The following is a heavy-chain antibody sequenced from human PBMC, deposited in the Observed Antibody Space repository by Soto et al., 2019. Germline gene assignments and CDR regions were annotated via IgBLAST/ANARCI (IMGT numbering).Heavy chain of an antibody. CDR2: IGSVGGDT. D-gene: IGHD1-20*01. J-gene: IGHJ3*02. Sequence: PXGSLRLSCAASGFTFYSYAMSWVRQAPGKGLEWVSTIGSVGGDTYYADSVKGRFTISRDDSKNTLLLQMNSLRAEDTAVYYCVKDRMAYNSVWDPFDTWGQGTMVTVSS. V-gene: IGHV3-23*01. CDR3: VKDRMAYNSVWDPFDT. CDR1: GFTFYSYA.